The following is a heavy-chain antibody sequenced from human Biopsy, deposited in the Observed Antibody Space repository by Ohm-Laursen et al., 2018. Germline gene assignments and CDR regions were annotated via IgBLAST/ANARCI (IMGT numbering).Heavy chain of an antibody. J-gene: IGHJ4*02. V-gene: IGHV1-2*02. D-gene: IGHD2-8*01. Sequence: ASVKVSCKASSYTFTDYNIHWMRQAPGQGLEWLGYINCKTGATNYAQKFQGTVTMTRDTSISTAYLALGSLRSADTAIYYCARDPLNGHKHFDYWGQGPLVTVSS. CDR3: ARDPLNGHKHFDY. CDR2: INCKTGAT. CDR1: SYTFTDYN.